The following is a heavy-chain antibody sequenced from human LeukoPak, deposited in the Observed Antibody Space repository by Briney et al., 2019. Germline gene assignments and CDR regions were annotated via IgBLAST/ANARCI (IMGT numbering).Heavy chain of an antibody. V-gene: IGHV3-30*04. D-gene: IGHD5-24*01. CDR1: GFTFSSYA. J-gene: IGHJ6*02. Sequence: GGSPRLSCAASGFTFSSYAMHWVRQAPGKGLEWVAVISYDGSNKYYADSVKGRFTISRDNSKNTLYLQMNSLRAEDTAVYYCVRSLFDGFYYYGMDVWGQGTTVIVSS. CDR2: ISYDGSNK. CDR3: VRSLFDGFYYYGMDV.